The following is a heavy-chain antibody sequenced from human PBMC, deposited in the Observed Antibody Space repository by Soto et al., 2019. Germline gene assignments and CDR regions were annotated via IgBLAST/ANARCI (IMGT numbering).Heavy chain of an antibody. Sequence: QVQLQVSGPGLVKPSETLSLTCTVSGAAIRSYSWCWIRQPPGKGLEWIGNIHYNGNTKYSPSLKSRVTMSVDTSKNHFSLKLISVTTADTAVYFCAREGNLGRWIQPLDSWGQGTLVTVSS. CDR2: IHYNGNT. D-gene: IGHD2-2*03. V-gene: IGHV4-59*01. CDR1: GAAIRSYS. CDR3: AREGNLGRWIQPLDS. J-gene: IGHJ4*02.